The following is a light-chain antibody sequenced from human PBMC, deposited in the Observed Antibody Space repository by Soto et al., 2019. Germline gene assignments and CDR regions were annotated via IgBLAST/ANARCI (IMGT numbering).Light chain of an antibody. Sequence: EIGMTQSPAILSMSPGERATLSCRASQSVRANVAWYQHKPGQAPRLVIYGASTRATGIPDRFSGSGSGTDFTLTISRLEPEDFAVYYCQQYGSSGTFGQGTKVEIK. CDR1: QSVRAN. J-gene: IGKJ1*01. CDR2: GAS. CDR3: QQYGSSGT. V-gene: IGKV3-20*01.